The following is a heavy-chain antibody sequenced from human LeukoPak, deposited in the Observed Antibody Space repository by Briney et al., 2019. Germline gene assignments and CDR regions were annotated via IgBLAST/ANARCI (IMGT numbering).Heavy chain of an antibody. CDR2: INHSGST. CDR3: ARGTLDSSGEGLDY. Sequence: SETLSLTCAVYGGSFRGYYWSWIRHPPGKGLEWIGEINHSGSTNYNPSLKSRVTISVDTSKNQFSLKLSSVTAADSAVYYCARGTLDSSGEGLDYWGQGTLVTVSS. V-gene: IGHV4-34*01. D-gene: IGHD3-22*01. CDR1: GGSFRGYY. J-gene: IGHJ4*02.